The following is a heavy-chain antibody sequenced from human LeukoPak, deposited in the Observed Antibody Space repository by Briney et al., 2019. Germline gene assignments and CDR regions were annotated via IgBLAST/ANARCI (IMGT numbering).Heavy chain of an antibody. D-gene: IGHD1-26*01. CDR3: ATDLNPTGHPGGYNWFDP. CDR2: IIPIFGTA. J-gene: IGHJ5*02. V-gene: IGHV1-69*06. CDR1: GGTFSSYA. Sequence: GASVKVSCKASGGTFSSYAISWVRQAPGQGLEWMGGIIPIFGTANYAQKFQGRVTMTEDTSTDTAYMELSSLRSEDTAVYYCATDLNPTGHPGGYNWFDPWGQGTLVTVSS.